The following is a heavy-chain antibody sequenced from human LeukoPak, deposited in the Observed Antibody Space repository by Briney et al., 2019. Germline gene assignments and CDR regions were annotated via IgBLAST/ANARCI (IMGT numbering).Heavy chain of an antibody. J-gene: IGHJ3*02. D-gene: IGHD1-26*01. Sequence: ASVKVSCKASGYTFTSYYMHWVRQAPGQGLEWMGWISAYNGNTNIAQKLQARVTMTTDTSTSTAYMELRSLRSDDTAVYYCARDGELYSGSKGLFDIWGQGTLVTVSS. CDR2: ISAYNGNT. CDR3: ARDGELYSGSKGLFDI. V-gene: IGHV1-18*04. CDR1: GYTFTSYY.